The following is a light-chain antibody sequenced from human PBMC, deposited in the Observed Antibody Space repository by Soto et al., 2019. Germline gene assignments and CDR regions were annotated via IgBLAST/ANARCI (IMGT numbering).Light chain of an antibody. V-gene: IGLV1-44*01. CDR3: AAWDDSLSGHVV. CDR1: SSNIAGNT. Sequence: QAVVTQPPSASGTPGQRVTISCSGSSSNIAGNTVSWFHHLPGTAPKVLIYADDQRPSGVPDRFSGSKSGTSASLAISRLQSEDEGVYYCAAWDDSLSGHVVFGGGTKLTVL. CDR2: ADD. J-gene: IGLJ2*01.